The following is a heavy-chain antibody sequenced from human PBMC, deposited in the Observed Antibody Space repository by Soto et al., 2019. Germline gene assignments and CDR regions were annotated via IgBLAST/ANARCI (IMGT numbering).Heavy chain of an antibody. D-gene: IGHD3-3*01. CDR3: AKDNSDFWSGYYPIGTEYYYGMDV. Sequence: GGSLRLSCAASGFTFSSYAMSWVRQAPGKGLEWVSAISGSGGSTYYADSVKGRFTISRDNSKNTLYLQMNSLGAEDTAVYYCAKDNSDFWSGYYPIGTEYYYGMDVWGQGTTVTVSS. CDR2: ISGSGGST. J-gene: IGHJ6*02. V-gene: IGHV3-23*01. CDR1: GFTFSSYA.